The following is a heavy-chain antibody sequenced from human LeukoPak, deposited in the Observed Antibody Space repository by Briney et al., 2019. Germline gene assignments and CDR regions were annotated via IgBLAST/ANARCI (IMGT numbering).Heavy chain of an antibody. J-gene: IGHJ4*02. V-gene: IGHV1-2*02. CDR2: INPNSGGT. CDR3: ARVDSSGYNYFDY. D-gene: IGHD3-22*01. Sequence: GASVKVSCKASGYTFTGYYMHWVRQAPGQGLEWMGWINPNSGGTNYAQKFQGRVTMTRDTSISTAYMELSRLRSDDTAVYYCARVDSSGYNYFDYWGQGTLVTVSS. CDR1: GYTFTGYY.